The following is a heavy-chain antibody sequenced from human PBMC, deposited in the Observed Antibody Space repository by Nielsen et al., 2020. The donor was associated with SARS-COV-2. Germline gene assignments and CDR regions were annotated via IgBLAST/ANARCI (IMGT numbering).Heavy chain of an antibody. CDR3: AKDGLWFGDQGGMDV. J-gene: IGHJ6*02. D-gene: IGHD3-10*01. V-gene: IGHV3-9*01. Sequence: GGSLRLSCAASGFTLDDYAMHWVRQAPGKGLEWVSGISWNSGSIGYADSVKGRFTISRDNAKNSLYLQMNSLRAEDTALYYCAKDGLWFGDQGGMDVWGQGTTVTVSS. CDR2: ISWNSGSI. CDR1: GFTLDDYA.